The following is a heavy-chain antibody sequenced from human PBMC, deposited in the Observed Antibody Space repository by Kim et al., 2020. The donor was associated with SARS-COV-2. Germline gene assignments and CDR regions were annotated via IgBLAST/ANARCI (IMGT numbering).Heavy chain of an antibody. CDR3: SRHSGKHGDRGFDN. CDR2: IRSKPNNYAT. V-gene: IGHV3-73*01. CDR1: GFTFSASA. D-gene: IGHD4-17*01. J-gene: IGHJ4*02. Sequence: GGSLRLSCAASGFTFSASAMHWVRQASGKGLEWVGRIRSKPNNYATSYAASVTGRVTISRDDSTNTVYLQMDSLKTDDTAVYFCSRHSGKHGDRGFDNWGQGTLVTASS.